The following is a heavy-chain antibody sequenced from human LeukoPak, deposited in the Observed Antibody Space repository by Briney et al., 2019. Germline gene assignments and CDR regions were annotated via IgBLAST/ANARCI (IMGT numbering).Heavy chain of an antibody. CDR2: IYYSGST. CDR1: GGSISPYY. CDR3: ARGHYRGTCPLHWFDP. Sequence: SETLSLTCTVSGGSISPYYWTWIRQPPGKGLEYIGYIYYSGSTNYNPSLKSRVTISVDTSRNQFSLKLSSVTAADTAVYYCARGHYRGTCPLHWFDPWGQGTLVTVSS. V-gene: IGHV4-59*01. D-gene: IGHD1-26*01. J-gene: IGHJ5*02.